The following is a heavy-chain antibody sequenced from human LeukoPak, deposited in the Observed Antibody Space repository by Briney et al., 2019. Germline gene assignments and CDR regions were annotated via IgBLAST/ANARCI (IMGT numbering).Heavy chain of an antibody. CDR3: ATVGYSQFFDY. Sequence: ASVKVSCKASGYTFTSFYMHWVRQAPGQGLEWVGIINPNSGSTFYAQRFQGRVTVTRDTSTSTVYMELSSLRSEDTAVYYCATVGYSQFFDYWGQGTLVTVSS. J-gene: IGHJ4*02. CDR2: INPNSGST. D-gene: IGHD5-18*01. V-gene: IGHV1-46*01. CDR1: GYTFTSFY.